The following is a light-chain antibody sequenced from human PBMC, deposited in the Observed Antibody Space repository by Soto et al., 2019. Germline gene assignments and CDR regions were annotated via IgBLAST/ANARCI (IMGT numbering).Light chain of an antibody. CDR2: AAS. J-gene: IGKJ5*01. V-gene: IGKV1-39*01. Sequence: DIQMTQSPSSLSASLGDTVTISCRASQNIDNYLHWYQQTPGKAPKVLLYAASVLKDGVPSRFSGSVYVIDFTLTISNLQHEDCAFYYCPQRYSSPTLTFGQGTRLDIK. CDR3: PQRYSSPTLT. CDR1: QNIDNY.